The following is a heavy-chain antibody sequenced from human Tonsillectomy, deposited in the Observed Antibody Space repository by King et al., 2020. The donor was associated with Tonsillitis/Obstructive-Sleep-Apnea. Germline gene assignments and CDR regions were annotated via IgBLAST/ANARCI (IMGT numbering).Heavy chain of an antibody. CDR3: ARDKIMGQLTPFDY. V-gene: IGHV1-3*01. Sequence: QVRLVQSGAEVKKPGASVKVSCKASGYTFSSYAIHWVRQAPGQRLEWMGWINAGNGNTKYLQKFQGRVTITRDTSASTAYMELSSLRSEDTAVYYCARDKIMGQLTPFDYWGQGTLVTVSS. D-gene: IGHD6-6*01. CDR2: INAGNGNT. CDR1: GYTFSSYA. J-gene: IGHJ4*02.